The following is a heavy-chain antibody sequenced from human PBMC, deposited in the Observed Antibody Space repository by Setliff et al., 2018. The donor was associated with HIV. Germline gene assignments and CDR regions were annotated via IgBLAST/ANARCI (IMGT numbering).Heavy chain of an antibody. D-gene: IGHD2-15*01. Sequence: SETLSLTCTVSGGSISSSTYYWGWIRQPPGKGLEWIGTISYSGSTYYNPSLKSRVIISVDTSKNQFSLRLSSVTAADTAVYYCASPRGYCSGGTCHFWYFDLWGRGTLVTVS. J-gene: IGHJ2*01. CDR3: ASPRGYCSGGTCHFWYFDL. CDR2: ISYSGST. V-gene: IGHV4-39*01. CDR1: GGSISSSTYY.